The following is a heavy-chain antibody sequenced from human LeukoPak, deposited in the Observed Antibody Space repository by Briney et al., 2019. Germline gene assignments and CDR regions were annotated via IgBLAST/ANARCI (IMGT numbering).Heavy chain of an antibody. Sequence: ASVKVSCKASGYTFTSYAMNWVRQAPGQGLEWMGWINTNTGNPTYAQGFTGRFVFSLDTSVSTAYLQISSLKAEDTAVYYRARVGPWELLTLNSDYWGQGTLVTVSS. CDR2: INTNTGNP. D-gene: IGHD1-26*01. J-gene: IGHJ4*02. CDR3: ARVGPWELLTLNSDY. CDR1: GYTFTSYA. V-gene: IGHV7-4-1*02.